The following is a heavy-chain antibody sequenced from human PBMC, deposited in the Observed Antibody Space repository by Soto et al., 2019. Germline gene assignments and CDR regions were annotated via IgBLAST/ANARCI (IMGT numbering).Heavy chain of an antibody. J-gene: IGHJ4*02. CDR3: AAYSSCLYRAFDY. D-gene: IGHD4-4*01. Sequence: SVNVSCKGSGPAFPASGVQWVRQTRGQRLEWMGWILVGSGDTNYSEKFQDRVTFSRDRSTSTVNMEMSGLRSEDTAIYYGAAYSSCLYRAFDYCGQGSRVTVSS. CDR1: GPAFPASG. V-gene: IGHV1-58*01. CDR2: ILVGSGDT.